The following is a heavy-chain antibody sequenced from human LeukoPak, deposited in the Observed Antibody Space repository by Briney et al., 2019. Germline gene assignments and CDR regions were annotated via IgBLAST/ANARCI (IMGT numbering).Heavy chain of an antibody. CDR3: ARGGNDYVWGSYRYYFDY. CDR2: IYTSGST. V-gene: IGHV4-4*07. D-gene: IGHD3-16*02. Sequence: PSETLSLTCTVSGGSISSYYWSWIRQPAGKGLEWIGRIYTSGSTNYNPSLKSRVTIPVDTSKNQFSLKLSSVTAADTAVYYCARGGNDYVWGSYRYYFDYWGQGILVTVSS. CDR1: GGSISSYY. J-gene: IGHJ4*02.